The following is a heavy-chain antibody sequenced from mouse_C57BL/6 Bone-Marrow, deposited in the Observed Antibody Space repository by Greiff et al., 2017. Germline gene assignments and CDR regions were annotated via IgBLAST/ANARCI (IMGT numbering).Heavy chain of an antibody. Sequence: QVQLQQPGAELVRPGTSVKLSCKASGYTFTSYWMHWVKQRPGQGLEWIGVIDPSDSYTNYNQKFKGTATLTVDTSSSTAYMQLSSLTSEDSAVYYGASSSNYYDSSIGYFDVWGTGTTVTVSS. CDR1: GYTFTSYW. D-gene: IGHD1-1*01. V-gene: IGHV1-59*01. CDR2: IDPSDSYT. CDR3: ASSSNYYDSSIGYFDV. J-gene: IGHJ1*03.